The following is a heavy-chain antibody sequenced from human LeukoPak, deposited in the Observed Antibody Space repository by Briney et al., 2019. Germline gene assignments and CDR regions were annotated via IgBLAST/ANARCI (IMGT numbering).Heavy chain of an antibody. CDR3: ARARGFVVRGVSHSNFDY. V-gene: IGHV4-38-2*02. Sequence: SETLSLTCTVSGYSISSGYYWGWIRQPPGKGLEWIGSIYHSGSTYYNPSLKSRVTISVDKSKNQFSLKLSSVTAADTAVYYCARARGFVVRGVSHSNFDYWGQGTLVTVSS. CDR2: IYHSGST. J-gene: IGHJ4*02. D-gene: IGHD3-10*01. CDR1: GYSISSGYY.